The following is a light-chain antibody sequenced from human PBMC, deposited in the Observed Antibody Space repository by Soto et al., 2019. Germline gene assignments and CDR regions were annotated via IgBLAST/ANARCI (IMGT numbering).Light chain of an antibody. Sequence: MQMTQSPSSLSASVGDRVTITSRASQGIGNYLAWYQQKPGKVPNLLIHAASTLQSGVPSRFSGSGSGTAFTLTISSLQPEDVATYFCQKYNSAPPEWSFGQGTKVDIK. CDR1: QGIGNY. CDR2: AAS. CDR3: QKYNSAPPEWS. V-gene: IGKV1-27*01. J-gene: IGKJ1*01.